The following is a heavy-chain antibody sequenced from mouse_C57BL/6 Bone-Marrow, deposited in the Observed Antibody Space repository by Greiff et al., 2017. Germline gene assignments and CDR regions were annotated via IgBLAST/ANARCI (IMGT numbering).Heavy chain of an antibody. D-gene: IGHD4-1*01. Sequence: EVKLQESGPELVKPGASVKISCKASGYSFTGYYMNWVKQSPEKSLEWIGEINPSTGGTTYNQKFKAKATLTVDKSSSTAYMQLKSLTSEDSAVYYCARRDWDWFAYWGQGTRVTVSA. CDR3: ARRDWDWFAY. CDR1: GYSFTGYY. CDR2: INPSTGGT. J-gene: IGHJ3*01. V-gene: IGHV1-42*01.